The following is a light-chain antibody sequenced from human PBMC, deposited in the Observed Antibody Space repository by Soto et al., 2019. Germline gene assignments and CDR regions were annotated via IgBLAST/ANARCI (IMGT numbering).Light chain of an antibody. V-gene: IGKV1-39*01. J-gene: IGKJ2*01. CDR3: QQSYSTPYT. CDR1: RSISSY. Sequence: DIQMTQSPSSLSASVGDRVTITCRAGRSISSYLNWYQQKPGKAPKLLIYAASSLQSGVPSRFSGSGSGTDFTLTISSLQPEDFATYYCQQSYSTPYTFGQGTKLEIK. CDR2: AAS.